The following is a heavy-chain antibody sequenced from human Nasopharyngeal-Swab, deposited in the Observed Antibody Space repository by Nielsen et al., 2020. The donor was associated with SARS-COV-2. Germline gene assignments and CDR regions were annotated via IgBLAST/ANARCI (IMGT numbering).Heavy chain of an antibody. D-gene: IGHD4-23*01. CDR3: ARPTVVTPPSYYYYYMDV. Sequence: WVGQAPGQGLEWMGGIIPIFGTANYAQKFQGRVTITADESTSTAYMELSSLRSEDTAVYYCARPTVVTPPSYYYYYMDVWGKGTTVTVSS. J-gene: IGHJ6*03. CDR2: IIPIFGTA. V-gene: IGHV1-69*01.